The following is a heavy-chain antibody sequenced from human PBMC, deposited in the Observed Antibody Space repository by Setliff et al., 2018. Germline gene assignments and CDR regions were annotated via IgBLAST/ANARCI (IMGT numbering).Heavy chain of an antibody. CDR3: ASAGHSGSWFPFDAFHI. CDR2: IRHDESDI. V-gene: IGHV3-30*02. D-gene: IGHD6-13*01. J-gene: IGHJ3*02. CDR1: GFTFGDFA. Sequence: GGSLRLSCAASGFTFGDFAMTWVRQAPGKGLEWVAFIRHDESDIYYTNSVKGRFTISRDNAKNSLYLQMNSLRAEDTAVYYCASAGHSGSWFPFDAFHIWGQGTMVTVSS.